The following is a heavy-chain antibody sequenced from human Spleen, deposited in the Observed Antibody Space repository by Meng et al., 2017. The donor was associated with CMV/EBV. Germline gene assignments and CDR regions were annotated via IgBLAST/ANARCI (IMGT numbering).Heavy chain of an antibody. D-gene: IGHD4-11*01. CDR3: ARDHLVRHDYSKPHFDS. CDR1: GYTFTNYN. J-gene: IGHJ4*02. Sequence: ASVKVSCKASGYTFTNYNMHWVRQAPGQGLEWVAIINPSGGSTNYAQKFQGRVTMTRDTSTSTVYMELSSLTSEDTAVYYCARDHLVRHDYSKPHFDSWGQGTLVTVSS. V-gene: IGHV1-46*01. CDR2: INPSGGST.